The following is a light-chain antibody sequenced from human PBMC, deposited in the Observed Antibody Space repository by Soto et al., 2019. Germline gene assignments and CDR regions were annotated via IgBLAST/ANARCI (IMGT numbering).Light chain of an antibody. J-gene: IGKJ1*01. CDR3: QQYDYWPRT. CDR2: GAS. Sequence: EIVLTQSPGTLSLSPGERATLSCLASQSVSSSYLTWYQQKPGQAPRLLIYGASTRATGIPARFSGSGSGTDFTLTISSLQPEDFAVYYCQQYDYWPRTFGQGTKVDIK. CDR1: QSVSSSY. V-gene: IGKV3-20*01.